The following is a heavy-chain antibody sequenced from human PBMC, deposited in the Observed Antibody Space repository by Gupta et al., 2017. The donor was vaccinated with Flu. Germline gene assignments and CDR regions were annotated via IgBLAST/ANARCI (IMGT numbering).Heavy chain of an antibody. V-gene: IGHV4-59*01. Sequence: QVQLQESGPGLVKPSETLSLTCTVSGGSISSYYWSWIRQPPGKGLEWIGYIYYSGSTNYNPSLKSRVTISVDTSKNQFSLKLSSVTAADTAVYYCARDSLRPPIGMDVWGQGTTVTVSS. CDR1: GGSISSYY. CDR3: ARDSLRPPIGMDV. J-gene: IGHJ6*02. CDR2: IYYSGST.